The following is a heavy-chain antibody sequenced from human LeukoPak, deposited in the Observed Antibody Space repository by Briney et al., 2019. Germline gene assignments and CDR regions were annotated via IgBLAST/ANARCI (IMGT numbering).Heavy chain of an antibody. V-gene: IGHV3-53*01. CDR2: IYSGGST. CDR3: ARYPSDQYYFDY. Sequence: GGSLRLSCAASGFTVSSNYMSWVRQAPGKGLECVSVIYSGGSTYYADSVKGRFSISRDNSKNTLYLQMNSLRAEDTAVYYCARYPSDQYYFDYWGQGTLVTVSS. J-gene: IGHJ4*02. CDR1: GFTVSSNY.